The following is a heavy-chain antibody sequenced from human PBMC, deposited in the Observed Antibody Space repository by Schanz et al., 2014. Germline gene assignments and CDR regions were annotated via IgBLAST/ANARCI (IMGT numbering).Heavy chain of an antibody. J-gene: IGHJ6*02. V-gene: IGHV3-11*05. Sequence: VQLVESGGGLVKPGGSLRLSCAASGFTFRDYYMSWIRQAPGKGLEWVSDISSGSSYANYADSVKGRFSISRDNAKNSLYLQLNSLSADDTAVFYCAKGMGYCSGGTCYDYYYYGLDVWGQGTTVTVSS. CDR1: GFTFRDYY. D-gene: IGHD2-15*01. CDR3: AKGMGYCSGGTCYDYYYYGLDV. CDR2: ISSGSSYA.